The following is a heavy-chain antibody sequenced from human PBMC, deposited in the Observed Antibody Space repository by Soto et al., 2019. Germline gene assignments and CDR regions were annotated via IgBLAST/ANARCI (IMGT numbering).Heavy chain of an antibody. CDR2: IIPIFGTA. D-gene: IGHD5-12*01. CDR1: GVTFSSYA. J-gene: IGHJ4*02. V-gene: IGHV1-69*13. CDR3: ARLYSGYDYPDY. Sequence: SVKVSCKASGVTFSSYAISWVRQAPGQGLEWMGGIIPIFGTANYAQKFQGRVTITADESTSTAYMELSSLRSEDTAVYYCARLYSGYDYPDYWGQGTLVTVSS.